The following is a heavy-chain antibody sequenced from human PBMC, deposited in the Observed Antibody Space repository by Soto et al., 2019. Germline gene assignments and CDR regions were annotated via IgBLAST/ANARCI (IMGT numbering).Heavy chain of an antibody. V-gene: IGHV1-69*02. CDR2: IIPVLGIT. D-gene: IGHD1-1*01. Sequence: QVQLVQSGAEVKKPGSSVKVSCKASGGTFSTYTITWVRQAPGQGLEWMGRIIPVLGITNYAQRCQGRLTITADNSTTTAYMELNSLTSEDTAMYYCSRQGDGTVSFWAQGTMVTVSS. J-gene: IGHJ3*01. CDR1: GGTFSTYT. CDR3: SRQGDGTVSF.